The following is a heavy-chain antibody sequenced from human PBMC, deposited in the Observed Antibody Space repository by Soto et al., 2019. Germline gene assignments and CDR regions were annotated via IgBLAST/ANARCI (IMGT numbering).Heavy chain of an antibody. Sequence: GGSLRLSCAASGFTFSNAWMNWVRQAPGKGLEWVGRIKSKTDGGTTDYAAPVKGRFTISRDDSKNTLYLQMNSLKTEDTAVYYCTTDPWGVSSSSWPNWGQGTLVTVSS. CDR3: TTDPWGVSSSSWPN. CDR2: IKSKTDGGTT. CDR1: GFTFSNAW. D-gene: IGHD6-13*01. V-gene: IGHV3-15*07. J-gene: IGHJ4*02.